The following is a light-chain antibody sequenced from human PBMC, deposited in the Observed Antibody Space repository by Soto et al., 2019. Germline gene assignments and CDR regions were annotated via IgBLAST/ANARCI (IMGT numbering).Light chain of an antibody. J-gene: IGLJ1*01. CDR1: SSDVGGYDF. CDR2: DVS. V-gene: IGLV2-14*03. CDR3: SSFTSSNTYV. Sequence: QSALTQPASVSGSPGQSITISCSGTSSDVGGYDFVSWYQQHPGKAPKLILYDVSNRPSGVSNRFSGSKAGNTASLTISGLQAEDEADYYCSSFTSSNTYVFGTGTKLTVL.